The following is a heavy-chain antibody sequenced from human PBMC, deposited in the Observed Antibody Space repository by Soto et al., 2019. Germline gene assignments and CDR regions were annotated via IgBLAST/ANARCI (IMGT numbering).Heavy chain of an antibody. CDR3: ARGWFGPDV. D-gene: IGHD3-10*01. J-gene: IGHJ6*03. CDR2: IDKVGTDS. V-gene: IGHV3-74*01. CDR1: EFTFSGRS. Sequence: EVQLVESGGGLVQPGGSLRLSCAASEFTFSGRSVHWVRQAPGKGLVWVSGIDKVGTDSTYADSVRGRFTSSRDNAKNTVDLQMNSLRVEDTAVYYCARGWFGPDVWGKGTTVTVSS.